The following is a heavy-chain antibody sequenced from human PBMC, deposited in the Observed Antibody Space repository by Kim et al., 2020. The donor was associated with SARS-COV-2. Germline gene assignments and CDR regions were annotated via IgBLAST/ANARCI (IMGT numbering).Heavy chain of an antibody. CDR3: ARDRQPLETVGYFFDY. D-gene: IGHD5-12*01. CDR1: GFTFDDYA. J-gene: IGHJ4*01. V-gene: IGHV3-43*02. Sequence: GGSLRLSCAASGFTFDDYAMHWVRQAPGKGPEWVSIISGPGTSAYYADSVKGRFTVTRDNSKNSLYLQMNSLRIEDTAFYFCARDRQPLETVGYFFDYWG. CDR2: ISGPGTSA.